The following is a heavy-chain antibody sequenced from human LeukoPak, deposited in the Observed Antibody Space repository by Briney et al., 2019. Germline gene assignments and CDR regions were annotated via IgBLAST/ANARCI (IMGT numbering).Heavy chain of an antibody. CDR1: GYTFTGYY. Sequence: ASVKVSCKASGYTFTGYYIHWVRQAPGQGLEWMGWINPNSGGTNYAQKFQGRVTMTRDTSISTAYMEVSRLRSDDTAVYYCAISPGVMITFGGAPATDYFDYWGQGTLVTVSS. CDR3: AISPGVMITFGGAPATDYFDY. J-gene: IGHJ4*02. V-gene: IGHV1-2*02. D-gene: IGHD3-16*01. CDR2: INPNSGGT.